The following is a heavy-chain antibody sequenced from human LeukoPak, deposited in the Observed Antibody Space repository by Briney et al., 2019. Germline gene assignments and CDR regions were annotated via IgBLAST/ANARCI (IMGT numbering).Heavy chain of an antibody. D-gene: IGHD3-22*01. J-gene: IGHJ4*02. Sequence: SQTLSLTCAISGDSVSTNTAAWNWIRQSPSRGLEWLGRTYYRSKWYNDYAVSVKSRITIKPDPSKTHSSLHLTSLPPEDTPFYYCARGGYYFDSSGYYLWYLYYFDYGAREPWSPSPQ. CDR3: ARGGYYFDSSGYYLWYLYYFDY. CDR2: TYYRSKWYN. CDR1: GDSVSTNTAA. V-gene: IGHV6-1*01.